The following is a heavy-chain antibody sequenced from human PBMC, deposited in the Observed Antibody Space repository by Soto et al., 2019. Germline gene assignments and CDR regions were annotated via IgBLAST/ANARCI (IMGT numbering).Heavy chain of an antibody. CDR3: AKMYRERADSDNNWFDP. CDR2: ISGSGGST. J-gene: IGHJ5*02. D-gene: IGHD2-2*01. V-gene: IGHV3-23*01. CDR1: GFTFSSYA. Sequence: PGGSLRLSCAASGFTFSSYAMSWVRQAPGKGLEWVSAISGSGGSTYYADSVKGRFTISRDNSKNTLHLQMNSLRAEDTAVYYCAKMYRERADSDNNWFDPWGQGTLVTVSS.